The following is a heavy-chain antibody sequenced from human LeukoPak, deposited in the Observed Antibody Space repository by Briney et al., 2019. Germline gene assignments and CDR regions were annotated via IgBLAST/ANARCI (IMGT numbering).Heavy chain of an antibody. D-gene: IGHD3-22*01. CDR2: ITGSGGST. CDR3: VRDQRGGSSGYYDS. V-gene: IGHV3-64D*06. J-gene: IGHJ4*02. Sequence: GGSLRLSYSASGFTFSTYFMHWVRQAPGKELECVSVITGSGGSTYYADSVKGRFTISRDNSKNTLYLQMSSLRAEDTAVYYCVRDQRGGSSGYYDSWGQGTLVTVSS. CDR1: GFTFSTYF.